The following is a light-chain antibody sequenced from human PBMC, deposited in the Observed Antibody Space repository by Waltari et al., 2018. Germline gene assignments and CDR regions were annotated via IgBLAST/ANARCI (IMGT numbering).Light chain of an antibody. CDR1: QSVLSSSNNKNY. CDR3: QQYYSSPFN. V-gene: IGKV4-1*01. Sequence: DIVMTQSPDSLAVSLGERATINCKSSQSVLSSSNNKNYLAWYHQKPGQPPKLLIYWASTRESGVPDRFSGSGSGTDFTLTINSLQAEDVAIYYCQQYYSSPFNFGQGTKLEI. J-gene: IGKJ2*01. CDR2: WAS.